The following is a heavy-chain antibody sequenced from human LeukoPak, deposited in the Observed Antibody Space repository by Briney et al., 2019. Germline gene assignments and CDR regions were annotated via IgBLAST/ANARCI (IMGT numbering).Heavy chain of an antibody. CDR1: GGSISNYY. J-gene: IGHJ4*02. Sequence: SETLSLTCTVSGGSISNYYWSWLRQPPGKGLEWIGYIYYSGSTNYNPSLKSRVTISVDTSKKQFSLKLSSVTAADTAVYYCASYGSGSYFFEYWGQGTLVTVSS. V-gene: IGHV4-59*01. D-gene: IGHD3-10*01. CDR3: ASYGSGSYFFEY. CDR2: IYYSGST.